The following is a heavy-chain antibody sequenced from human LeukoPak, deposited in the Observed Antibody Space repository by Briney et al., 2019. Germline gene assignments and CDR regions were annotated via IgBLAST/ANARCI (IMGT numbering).Heavy chain of an antibody. D-gene: IGHD2-15*01. V-gene: IGHV4-34*01. CDR2: INHSGST. CDR3: ARQPRYCSGGSCYSGDP. CDR1: GGSFSGYY. Sequence: SETLSLTCAVYGGSFSGYYWSWIRQPPGKGLEWIGEINHSGSTNYNPSLKSRVTISVDTSKNQFSLKLSSVTAADTAVYYCARQPRYCSGGSCYSGDPWGQGTLVTVSS. J-gene: IGHJ5*02.